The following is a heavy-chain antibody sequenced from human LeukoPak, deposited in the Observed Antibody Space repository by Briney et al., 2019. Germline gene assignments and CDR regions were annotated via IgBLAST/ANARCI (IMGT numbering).Heavy chain of an antibody. CDR1: GFTFSNAY. J-gene: IGHJ4*02. CDR3: ITPLPYSAQ. V-gene: IGHV3-15*07. D-gene: IGHD2-21*01. CDR2: IEPKTDGETT. Sequence: GGSLRLSCAASGFTFSNAYMNWVRQAPGKGLEWVGRIEPKTDGETTEYAAPVKDRFSISRDDSKSMMYLQMNSLKTEDTAVYYFITPLPYSAQGGQGTLVTVSS.